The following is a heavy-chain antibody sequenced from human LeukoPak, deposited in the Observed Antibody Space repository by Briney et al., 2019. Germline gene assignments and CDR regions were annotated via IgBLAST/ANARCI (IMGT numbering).Heavy chain of an antibody. V-gene: IGHV2-5*01. D-gene: IGHD3-16*01. Sequence: SGPTLVKPTQTLTLTCTFSGFSLSTSGVGVGWIRQPPGKAPEWLALIYWNDDKRYSPSLKIRLTITKDTSKNQMVLTMTNMDPVDTATYYCAHTLGGMAYHDYWGQGTLVTVSS. CDR1: GFSLSTSGVG. CDR2: IYWNDDK. CDR3: AHTLGGMAYHDY. J-gene: IGHJ4*02.